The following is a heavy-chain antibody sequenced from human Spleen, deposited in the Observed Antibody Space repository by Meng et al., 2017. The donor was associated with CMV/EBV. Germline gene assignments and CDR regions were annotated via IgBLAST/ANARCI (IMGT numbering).Heavy chain of an antibody. CDR3: ARVGGYDLLSYWYFDL. CDR2: IYYSGST. Sequence: GQLQESGPGLVKPSQTLSLTCTVSGGSISSGDYYWSWIRQPPGKGLEWIGYIYYSGSTYYNPSLKSRVTISVDTSKNQFSLKLSSVTAADTAVYYCARVGGYDLLSYWYFDLWGRGTLVTVSS. D-gene: IGHD5-12*01. J-gene: IGHJ2*01. V-gene: IGHV4-30-4*08. CDR1: GGSISSGDYY.